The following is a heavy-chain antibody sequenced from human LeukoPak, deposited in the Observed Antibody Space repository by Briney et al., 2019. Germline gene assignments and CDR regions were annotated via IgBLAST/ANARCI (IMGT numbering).Heavy chain of an antibody. D-gene: IGHD3-10*01. J-gene: IGHJ4*02. V-gene: IGHV4-61*01. CDR3: ARSSGYLKPHDY. CDR1: GGSISSNSYY. Sequence: PSETLSLTCAVSGGSISSNSYYWSWIRQPPGKGLEWIGCIYYSGSTNYNPSLKSRVTISVDTSKNQFSLKLSSVTAADTAVYYCARSSGYLKPHDYWGQGTLVTVSS. CDR2: IYYSGST.